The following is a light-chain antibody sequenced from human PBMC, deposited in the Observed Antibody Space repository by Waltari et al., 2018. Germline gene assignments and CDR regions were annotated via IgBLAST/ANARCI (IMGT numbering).Light chain of an antibody. CDR3: QQNSNVPPT. CDR1: QSIGPY. Sequence: DIEMTQSPSSLSASVGGRVIITCRASQSIGPYINWYQQKPGTAPKLLIYDASILQTGVPSKFSGSGSGTVFTLTISSLQPEDFATYYCQQNSNVPPTFGLGTKVEIK. CDR2: DAS. V-gene: IGKV1-39*01. J-gene: IGKJ1*01.